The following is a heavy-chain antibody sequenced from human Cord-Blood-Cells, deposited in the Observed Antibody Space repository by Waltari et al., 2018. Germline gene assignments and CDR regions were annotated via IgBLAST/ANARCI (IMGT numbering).Heavy chain of an antibody. V-gene: IGHV1-69*04. CDR3: AREDCSGGSCYYFDY. CDR1: GGTFSSYA. Sequence: QVQLVQSGAEVKKPGSSVKVSCKASGGTFSSYAISWVRQAPGQGLEWMGGIIPILGIANYAQKFQGRVTITADESTSTAYMGLSSLRSEDTAVYYCAREDCSGGSCYYFDYWGQGTLVTVSS. D-gene: IGHD2-15*01. CDR2: IIPILGIA. J-gene: IGHJ4*02.